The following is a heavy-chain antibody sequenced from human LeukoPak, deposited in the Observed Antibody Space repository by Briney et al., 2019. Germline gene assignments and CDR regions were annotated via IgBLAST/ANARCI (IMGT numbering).Heavy chain of an antibody. V-gene: IGHV3-23*01. CDR2: ISGSGGST. CDR1: GFTFSSYA. D-gene: IGHD4-23*01. Sequence: GGSLRLSCAASGFTFSSYAMSWVRKAPGKGLEWSSAISGSGGSTYYADSVKGRFTISRDNSKNTLYLQMNSLRAEDTAVYYCARDRYGGNSVWFDPWGQGTLVTVSS. CDR3: ARDRYGGNSVWFDP. J-gene: IGHJ5*02.